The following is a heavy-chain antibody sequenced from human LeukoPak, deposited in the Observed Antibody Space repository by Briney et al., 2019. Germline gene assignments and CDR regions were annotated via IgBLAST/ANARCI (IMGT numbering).Heavy chain of an antibody. CDR3: AASFRVTGTTYYY. V-gene: IGHV3-74*01. D-gene: IGHD1-20*01. CDR2: ISDDGKKA. J-gene: IGHJ4*02. CDR1: GFTFTSHW. Sequence: GGSLRLSCAESGFTFTSHWMHWVRQAPGEGLVWVSHISDDGKKANYADSVKGRFTISRDAAKNTLHLQMDSLRVEDTAVYYCAASFRVTGTTYYYWGQGTMVTVSS.